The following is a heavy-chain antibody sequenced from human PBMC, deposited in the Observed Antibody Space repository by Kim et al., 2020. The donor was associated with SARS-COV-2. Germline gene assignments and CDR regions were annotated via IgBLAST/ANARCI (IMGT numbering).Heavy chain of an antibody. CDR3: ARDLTATVPNGDFDY. V-gene: IGHV1-18*01. J-gene: IGHJ4*02. Sequence: KRQGRVTMTTDTSTSTAYMELRSLRSDDTAVYYCARDLTATVPNGDFDYWGQGTLVTVSS. D-gene: IGHD5-18*01.